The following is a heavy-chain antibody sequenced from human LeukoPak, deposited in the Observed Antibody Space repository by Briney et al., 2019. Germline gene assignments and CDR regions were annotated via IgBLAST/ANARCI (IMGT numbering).Heavy chain of an antibody. J-gene: IGHJ4*02. CDR1: GGSISSGGYY. Sequence: PSETLSLTCNVSGGSISSGGYYWSWLRQPPGKGLEWIGYIYHSGSTYYNPSHKSRVTISVDTSKNQFSLKLSSVTAADTAVYYCARAGVSPRSAAFDYWGQGTLVTVSS. V-gene: IGHV4-30-2*01. CDR2: IYHSGST. CDR3: ARAGVSPRSAAFDY. D-gene: IGHD6-13*01.